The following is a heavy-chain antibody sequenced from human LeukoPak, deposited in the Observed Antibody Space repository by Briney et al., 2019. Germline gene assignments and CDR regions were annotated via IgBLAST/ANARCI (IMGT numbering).Heavy chain of an antibody. V-gene: IGHV1-2*02. Sequence: GPSVPCSCKAFGYTFTDYHMHRVRQAPGQGLEWMGWINPNSGDTNYAQKFQGRVTMTRDTTISTAYMELSRLRSDDTAVFYCATLMAHLDYWGEGTRDPLSS. J-gene: IGHJ4*02. CDR2: INPNSGDT. CDR3: ATLMAHLDY. CDR1: GYTFTDYH. D-gene: IGHD2-8*01.